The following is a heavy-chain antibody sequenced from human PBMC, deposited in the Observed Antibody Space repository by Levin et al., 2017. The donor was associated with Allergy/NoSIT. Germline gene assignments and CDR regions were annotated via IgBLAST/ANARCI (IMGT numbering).Heavy chain of an antibody. J-gene: IGHJ4*02. CDR3: ARDLFALDCSGGSCYPN. CDR2: IYYSGST. CDR1: GGSISSGDYY. D-gene: IGHD2-15*01. Sequence: SETLSLTCTVSGGSISSGDYYWSWIRQPPGKGLEWIGYIYYSGSTYYNPSLKSRVTISVDTSKNQFSLKLSSVTAADTAVYYCARDLFALDCSGGSCYPNWGQGTLVTVSS. V-gene: IGHV4-30-4*01.